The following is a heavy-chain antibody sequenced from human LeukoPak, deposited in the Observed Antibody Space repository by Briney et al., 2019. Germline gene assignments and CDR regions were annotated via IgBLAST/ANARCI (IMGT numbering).Heavy chain of an antibody. V-gene: IGHV4-34*01. Sequence: SETLSLTCTVYGGSFSGYYWSWIRHPPGKGLEWIGEINHSGSTNYNPSLKSRVTISVDTSKNQFSLKLSSVTAADTAVYYCAREGYSYGYGGLYYFDYWGQGTLVTVSS. CDR2: INHSGST. D-gene: IGHD5-18*01. CDR3: AREGYSYGYGGLYYFDY. CDR1: GGSFSGYY. J-gene: IGHJ4*02.